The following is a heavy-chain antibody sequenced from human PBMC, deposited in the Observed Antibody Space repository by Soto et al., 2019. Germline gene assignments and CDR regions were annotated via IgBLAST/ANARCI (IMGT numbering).Heavy chain of an antibody. Sequence: GGSLRLSCAASGFTVNSYGMSWVRPAPGKGLEWVSAISASGGSTYYADSVKGRFTISRDNSKNTLYLQMNSLSAEDTAVYYCAKAMVRVAYYFDYWGQGTLVTVSS. V-gene: IGHV3-23*01. CDR3: AKAMVRVAYYFDY. J-gene: IGHJ4*02. CDR2: ISASGGST. CDR1: GFTVNSYG. D-gene: IGHD3-10*01.